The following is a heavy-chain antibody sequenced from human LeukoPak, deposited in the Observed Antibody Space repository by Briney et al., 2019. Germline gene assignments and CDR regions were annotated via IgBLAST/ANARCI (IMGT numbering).Heavy chain of an antibody. CDR1: GFTFRNAW. CDR3: TTGVFGEHHFDY. CDR2: IKSKTDGGTT. J-gene: IGHJ4*02. V-gene: IGHV3-15*01. Sequence: NPGGSLRLSCAASGFTFRNAWMSWVRQAPGKGLEWVGRIKSKTDGGTTDYAAPVKGRFTISRDDSKNTLYLQMNSLKTEDTAVYYCTTGVFGEHHFDYWGQGTLITVSS. D-gene: IGHD3-10*02.